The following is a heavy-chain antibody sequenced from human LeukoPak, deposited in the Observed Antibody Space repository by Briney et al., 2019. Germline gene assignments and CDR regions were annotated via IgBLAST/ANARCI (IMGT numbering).Heavy chain of an antibody. Sequence: PSETLSLTCTVSGGSITSYYWTYIRQPAGKGLEWIGRIHTSGSTNYNPSLKSRVTMSVDTSKNQSPLNLSSVTAADTAMYYCAREFSGTSIAARVFDSWGQGTLVTVSS. CDR3: AREFSGTSIAARVFDS. J-gene: IGHJ4*02. CDR1: GGSITSYY. V-gene: IGHV4-4*07. D-gene: IGHD6-6*01. CDR2: IHTSGST.